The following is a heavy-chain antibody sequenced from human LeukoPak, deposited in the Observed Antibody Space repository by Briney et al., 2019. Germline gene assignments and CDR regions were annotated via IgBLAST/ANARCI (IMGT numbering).Heavy chain of an antibody. Sequence: GGSLGLSCAASGFTFSSYAMHWVRQAPGKGLEWVAVISYDGSNKYYADSVKGRFTISRDNSKNTLYLQMNSLRAEDTAVYYCARDRGYSYGPPSYYFDYWGQGTLVTVSS. J-gene: IGHJ4*02. CDR1: GFTFSSYA. V-gene: IGHV3-30-3*01. D-gene: IGHD5-18*01. CDR2: ISYDGSNK. CDR3: ARDRGYSYGPPSYYFDY.